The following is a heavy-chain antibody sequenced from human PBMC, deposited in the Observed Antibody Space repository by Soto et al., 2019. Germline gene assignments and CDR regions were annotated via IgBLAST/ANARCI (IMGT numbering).Heavy chain of an antibody. Sequence: QVQLQQWGAGLLKPSETLSLTCAVYGGSFSNYYWSWIRQPPGKGLEWIGEINHSGSTNYNPSLKNRVTISVDTSKNQISLKLSSVTAADTAVYYCARGRITGTATMGYWGQGTLVTVSS. CDR2: INHSGST. CDR1: GGSFSNYY. J-gene: IGHJ4*02. CDR3: ARGRITGTATMGY. D-gene: IGHD1-7*01. V-gene: IGHV4-34*01.